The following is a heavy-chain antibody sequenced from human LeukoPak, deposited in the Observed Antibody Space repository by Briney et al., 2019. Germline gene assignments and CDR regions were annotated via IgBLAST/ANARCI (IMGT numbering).Heavy chain of an antibody. Sequence: GGSLRLSCAASGFTFSTYSMNRVRQAPGKGLEWVSYISRSSSTIYYADSVKGRFTISRDNAKNSLYLQMNSLRDEDTAVYYCAREEGSSWYPYYFDYWGQGTLVTVSS. J-gene: IGHJ4*02. V-gene: IGHV3-48*02. D-gene: IGHD6-13*01. CDR3: AREEGSSWYPYYFDY. CDR1: GFTFSTYS. CDR2: ISRSSSTI.